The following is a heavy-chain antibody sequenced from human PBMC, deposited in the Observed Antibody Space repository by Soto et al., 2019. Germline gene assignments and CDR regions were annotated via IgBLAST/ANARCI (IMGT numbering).Heavy chain of an antibody. V-gene: IGHV4-59*01. D-gene: IGHD6-13*01. CDR3: ARYRREAVAGYTLDN. CDR2: VYNSGST. Sequence: LSLTCTVSGGSISSNYWTWIRQPPGKGLEWIGYVYNSGSTNYNPSLKSRVTISEDTSKSQFSLKVNSMTAADTAVYYCARYRREAVAGYTLDNWGQGFLVTVSS. J-gene: IGHJ4*02. CDR1: GGSISSNY.